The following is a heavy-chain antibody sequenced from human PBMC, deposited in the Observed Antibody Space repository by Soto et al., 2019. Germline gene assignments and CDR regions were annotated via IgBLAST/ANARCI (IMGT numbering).Heavy chain of an antibody. CDR1: GYTFTGYY. J-gene: IGHJ5*02. CDR3: ARGIAVAGREINWFDP. CDR2: INPNSGGT. D-gene: IGHD6-19*01. Sequence: ASVKVSCKASGYTFTGYYMHWVRQAPGQGLEWMGWINPNSGGTNYAQKFQGWVTMTRDTSISTAYMELSRLRSDDTAVYYCARGIAVAGREINWFDPCGQGPLVTVYS. V-gene: IGHV1-2*04.